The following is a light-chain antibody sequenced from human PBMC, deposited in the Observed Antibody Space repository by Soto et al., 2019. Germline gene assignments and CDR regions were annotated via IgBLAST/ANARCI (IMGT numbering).Light chain of an antibody. CDR1: QSVSSNY. CDR3: QQYGSSPIT. CDR2: GAS. J-gene: IGKJ5*01. Sequence: EIVLTQSPGTLSLSPGERATLSCRASQSVSSNYLVWYQQKPGQAPRLIIYGASSRATGIPDRFSGSGSGTDFTLTISRLEPEDFAVYYCQQYGSSPITFGQGTRLEI. V-gene: IGKV3-20*01.